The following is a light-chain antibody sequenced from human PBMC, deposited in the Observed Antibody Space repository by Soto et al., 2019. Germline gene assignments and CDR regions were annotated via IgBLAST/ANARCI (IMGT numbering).Light chain of an antibody. V-gene: IGLV2-23*02. Sequence: QSVLTQPASVSGSPGQSITISCTGTSSDVGSYDLVSWYQQHPGNAPKLMIYEVSKRPSGVSDRFSGSKSGNTASLTISGLQADDEAEYYCCSYATTTLFGGGTKLTVL. CDR2: EVS. CDR3: CSYATTTL. CDR1: SSDVGSYDL. J-gene: IGLJ2*01.